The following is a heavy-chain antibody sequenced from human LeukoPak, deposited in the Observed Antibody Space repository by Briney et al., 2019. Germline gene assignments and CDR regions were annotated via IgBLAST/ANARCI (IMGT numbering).Heavy chain of an antibody. D-gene: IGHD6-13*01. CDR2: IYYSGST. Sequence: PSETLYLTCTVSGGSISSSSYYWGWIRQPPGKGLERIGSIYYSGSTYYNPSPKSRVTISVDTSKNQFSLKLSSVTAADTAVYYCARHHRKGAAGGDYWGQGTLVTVSS. CDR3: ARHHRKGAAGGDY. V-gene: IGHV4-39*01. J-gene: IGHJ4*02. CDR1: GGSISSSSYY.